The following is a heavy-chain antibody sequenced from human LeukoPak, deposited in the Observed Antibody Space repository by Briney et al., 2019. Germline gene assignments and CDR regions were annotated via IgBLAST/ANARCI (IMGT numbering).Heavy chain of an antibody. CDR2: IYASGST. CDR1: GGSINSYY. V-gene: IGHV4-4*07. J-gene: IGHJ5*02. CDR3: ARDRAMS. Sequence: PSETLSLTCTVSGGSINSYYWNWIRQPAGKGLEWIGRIYASGSTNYNPSLKSRVTTSVDTSKNQFSLTLTSVTAADTAVYYCARDRAMSWGQGTLVTVSS.